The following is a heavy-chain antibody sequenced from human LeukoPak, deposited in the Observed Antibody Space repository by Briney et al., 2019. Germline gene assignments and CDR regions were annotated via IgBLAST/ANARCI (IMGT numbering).Heavy chain of an antibody. D-gene: IGHD3-10*01. J-gene: IGHJ4*02. CDR2: VSGVNGDT. CDR1: GYTFDSFG. Sequence: ASVKVSCKTSGYTFDSFGVSWVRQAPGQGLEWMGWVSGVNGDTKYAQEVQGRVTMTTDTSTSTAYMELRSLRSDDTAVYYCARDVGFYYDSGSVLDQWGQGTRVIVSS. CDR3: ARDVGFYYDSGSVLDQ. V-gene: IGHV1-18*04.